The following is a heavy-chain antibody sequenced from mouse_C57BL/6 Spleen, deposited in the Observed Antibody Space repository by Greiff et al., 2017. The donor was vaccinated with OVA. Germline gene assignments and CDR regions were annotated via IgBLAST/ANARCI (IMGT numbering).Heavy chain of an antibody. Sequence: EVKLMESGPGLVKPSQSLSLTCSVTGYSITSGYYWNWIRQFPGNKLEWMGYISYDGSNNYNPSLKNRISITRDTSKNQFFLKLNSVTTEDTATYYCAREGGYYGSSYGYYWGQGTTLTVSS. D-gene: IGHD1-1*01. CDR1: GYSITSGYY. V-gene: IGHV3-6*01. CDR2: ISYDGSN. CDR3: AREGGYYGSSYGYY. J-gene: IGHJ2*01.